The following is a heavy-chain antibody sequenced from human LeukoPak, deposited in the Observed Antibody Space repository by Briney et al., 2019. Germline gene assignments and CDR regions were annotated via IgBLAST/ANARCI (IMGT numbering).Heavy chain of an antibody. CDR2: INPSGGST. D-gene: IGHD2-21*01. V-gene: IGHV1-46*01. CDR1: GYTFTSYY. CDR3: VLWFQENDY. J-gene: IGHJ4*02. Sequence: ASVKVSCKASGYTFTSYYMHWVRQAPGQGLEWMGIINPSGGSTSYAQKFQGRVTMTRNTSISTAYMELSSLRSEDTAVYYCVLWFQENDYWGQGTLVTVSS.